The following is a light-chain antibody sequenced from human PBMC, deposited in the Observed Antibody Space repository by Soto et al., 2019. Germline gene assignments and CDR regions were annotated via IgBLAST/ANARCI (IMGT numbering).Light chain of an antibody. CDR1: SSDVGGYEF. V-gene: IGLV2-8*01. CDR2: EVN. Sequence: QSALTQPPSASGSPGQSVTISCSGTSSDVGGYEFVSWYQHYPGKAPRLMIYEVNKRPSGVPDRFSGAKSDNTVPLSVSGLQAEDEADYYCSSYAGFNTLVFGGGTKVTVL. CDR3: SSYAGFNTLV. J-gene: IGLJ2*01.